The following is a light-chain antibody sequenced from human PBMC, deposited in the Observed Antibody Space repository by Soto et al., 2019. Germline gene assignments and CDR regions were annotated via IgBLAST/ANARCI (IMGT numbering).Light chain of an antibody. V-gene: IGLV2-14*01. CDR2: EVS. J-gene: IGLJ1*01. Sequence: QSVLTQPASVSGSPGQSITISRTGSSSDVGGYNYVSWYQQHPGKAPKLMIYEVSNRPSGVSNRFSGSKSGNTASLTISGLQAEDEADYYCMSYASSSTLFVFGTGTKSPS. CDR1: SSDVGGYNY. CDR3: MSYASSSTLFV.